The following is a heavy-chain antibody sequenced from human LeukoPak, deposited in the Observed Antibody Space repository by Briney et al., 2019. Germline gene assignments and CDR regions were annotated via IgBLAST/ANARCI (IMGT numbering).Heavy chain of an antibody. D-gene: IGHD6-13*01. CDR2: IKQDGSEK. V-gene: IGHV3-7*01. J-gene: IGHJ5*02. Sequence: GGSLRLSCAASGLTFSSYWMSWVRQAPGKGLEWVANIKQDGSEKYYVDSVKGRFTISRDNAKNSLYLQMNSLRAEDTAVYYCARTPYSSSWYGWGIVFSWFDPWGQGTLVTVSS. CDR3: ARTPYSSSWYGWGIVFSWFDP. CDR1: GLTFSSYW.